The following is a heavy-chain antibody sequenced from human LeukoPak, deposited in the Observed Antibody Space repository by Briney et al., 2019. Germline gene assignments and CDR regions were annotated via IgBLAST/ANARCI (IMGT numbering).Heavy chain of an antibody. CDR2: IIPIFGTA. D-gene: IGHD2-15*01. CDR1: GGTFNNYA. V-gene: IGHV1-69*01. Sequence: SVKVSCKASGGTFNNYAFSWVRQAPGQGLEWMGGIIPIFGTANYAQKFQGRVTITADESTSTAYMELSSLRSEDTAVYYCARGVLGYCSGGSCQVAFDLWGRGTLVTVSS. CDR3: ARGVLGYCSGGSCQVAFDL. J-gene: IGHJ2*01.